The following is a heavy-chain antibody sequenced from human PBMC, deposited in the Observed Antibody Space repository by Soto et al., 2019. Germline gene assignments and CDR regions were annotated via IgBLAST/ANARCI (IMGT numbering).Heavy chain of an antibody. CDR2: IYNGGSP. D-gene: IGHD3-3*01. CDR1: GASVNTAY. V-gene: IGHV4-59*02. Sequence: QVQLQESGPGLVKPSETLSLTCTVSGASVNTAYWSWIRRPPGKRLEYIGFIYNGGSPNYNPSLECRGTISPDTSKNQFSMKLSSVTAADTAVYYWARGEWFVRGYGMDVWGRGTTVTVS. J-gene: IGHJ6*02. CDR3: ARGEWFVRGYGMDV.